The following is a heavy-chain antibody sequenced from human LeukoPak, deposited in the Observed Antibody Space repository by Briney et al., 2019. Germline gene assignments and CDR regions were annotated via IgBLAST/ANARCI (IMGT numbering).Heavy chain of an antibody. V-gene: IGHV3-74*01. Sequence: GGSLRLSCAASGLTISSYWMHWVRQAPGKGLVWVSRINSDGSSTTYADSVKGRFTISRDNAKNILYLQMNSLRAEDTAVYYCAKGGTTVVDYWGQGTLVTVSS. CDR3: AKGGTTVVDY. D-gene: IGHD4-23*01. J-gene: IGHJ4*02. CDR1: GLTISSYW. CDR2: INSDGSST.